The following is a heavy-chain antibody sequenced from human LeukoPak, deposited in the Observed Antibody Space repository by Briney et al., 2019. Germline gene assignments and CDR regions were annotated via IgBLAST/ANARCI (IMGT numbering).Heavy chain of an antibody. CDR2: INPRTGST. CDR1: GYTFTSYY. D-gene: IGHD2-21*02. J-gene: IGHJ4*02. CDR3: ARDIRGDFVLGY. Sequence: ASVKVSCKASGYTFTSYYIYWVRQAPGQGLEWMGVINPRTGSTNYAQKFRGRVTMTRDTSTSTVYMEMNSLRSEDTAVYYCARDIRGDFVLGYWGQGTLVTVSS. V-gene: IGHV1-46*01.